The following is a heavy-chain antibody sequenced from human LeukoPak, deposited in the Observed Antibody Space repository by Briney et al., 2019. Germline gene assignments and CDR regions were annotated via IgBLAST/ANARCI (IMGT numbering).Heavy chain of an antibody. CDR2: IRSKANSYAT. CDR3: TRLFPGSGSSNDY. V-gene: IGHV3-73*01. J-gene: IGHJ4*02. CDR1: GFTFSIYA. Sequence: PGGSLRLSCAASGFTFSIYAMHWVRQASGKGLEWVGRIRSKANSYATAYAASVKGRFTISRDDSKNTAYLQMNSLKTEDTAVYYCTRLFPGSGSSNDYWGQGTLVTVSS. D-gene: IGHD3-10*01.